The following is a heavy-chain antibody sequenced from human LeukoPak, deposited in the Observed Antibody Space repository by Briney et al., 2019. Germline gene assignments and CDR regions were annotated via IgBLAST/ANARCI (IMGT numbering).Heavy chain of an antibody. V-gene: IGHV3-30-3*01. CDR3: ASDKDYGDYDY. D-gene: IGHD4-17*01. CDR1: GFTFSSYA. Sequence: PGGSLRLSCAASGFTFSSYAMHWVRQAPGKGLEWVAVISYDGSNKYYADSVKDRFTISRDNSKNTLYLQMNSLRAEDTAVYYCASDKDYGDYDYWGQGTLVTVSS. J-gene: IGHJ4*02. CDR2: ISYDGSNK.